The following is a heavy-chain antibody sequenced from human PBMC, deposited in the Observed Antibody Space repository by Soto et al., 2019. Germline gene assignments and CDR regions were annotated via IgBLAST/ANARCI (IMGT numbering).Heavy chain of an antibody. CDR1: GFTFSSYA. Sequence: QVQLVESGGGVVQPGRSLRLSCAASGFTFSSYAMHWVRQAPGKGLEWVAVISYDGSNKYYADSVKGRFTISRDNSKNPLYLQMNSLRAEDTAVYYCARDLSYYYYGMDVWGQGTTVTVSS. CDR2: ISYDGSNK. V-gene: IGHV3-30-3*01. CDR3: ARDLSYYYYGMDV. J-gene: IGHJ6*02.